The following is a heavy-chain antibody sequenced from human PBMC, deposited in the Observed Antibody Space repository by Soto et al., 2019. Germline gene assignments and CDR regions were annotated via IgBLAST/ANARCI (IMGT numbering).Heavy chain of an antibody. D-gene: IGHD1-26*01. V-gene: IGHV1-46*01. Sequence: XCVKVTCKASGYSFASYYVDWVRQAPGQGLEWMGVINPHGGSTAYAQKFKGRVTLTRDTSASTVYMEVSSLTSEDTAMYYCARSPGGNFGIIIEGTNCFAPWGQGTLVTVSS. J-gene: IGHJ5*02. CDR1: GYSFASYY. CDR2: INPHGGST. CDR3: ARSPGGNFGIIIEGTNCFAP.